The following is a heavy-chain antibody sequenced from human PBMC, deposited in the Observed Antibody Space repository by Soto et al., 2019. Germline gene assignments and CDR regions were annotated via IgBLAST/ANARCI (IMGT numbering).Heavy chain of an antibody. CDR2: TSAYNGNT. D-gene: IGHD3-3*01. CDR1: GYTFTSYG. J-gene: IGHJ4*02. Sequence: QVQLVQSGAEVKKPGASVKVSCKASGYTFTSYGISWVRQAPGQGLEWMGWTSAYNGNTNYAQKLQGRVTMTTDTSTSTADMELRSLRSDDTAVYYCARMYYDFWSGYDFDYWGQGTLVTVSS. CDR3: ARMYYDFWSGYDFDY. V-gene: IGHV1-18*01.